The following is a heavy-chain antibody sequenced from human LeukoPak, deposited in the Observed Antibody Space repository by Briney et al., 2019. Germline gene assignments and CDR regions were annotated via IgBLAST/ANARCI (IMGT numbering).Heavy chain of an antibody. CDR1: GGSFNGYY. CDR2: ISHNGNT. D-gene: IGHD3-10*02. Sequence: PSETLSLTCAVFGGSFNGYYWSWIRQSPGKGLEWIGEISHNGNTNYNSSLKSRVTISADTSKNQFSLRLTSVTAADMGVYYCAMRPHSFFVRRAFDCWGQGTLVIVSS. CDR3: AMRPHSFFVRRAFDC. V-gene: IGHV4-34*01. J-gene: IGHJ4*02.